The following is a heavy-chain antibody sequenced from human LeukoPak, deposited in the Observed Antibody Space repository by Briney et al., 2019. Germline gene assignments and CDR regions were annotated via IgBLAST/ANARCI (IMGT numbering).Heavy chain of an antibody. CDR2: ISSDGTIK. Sequence: GGSLRLSCAGSGFTFSNYWMNWVRQAPGRGLEWVAVISSDGTIKYYADSVKGRFTISRDNSKNTLYLQTNSLRVEDTAVYYCVREVVGAIYFDYWGQGALVTASS. V-gene: IGHV3-30-3*01. CDR1: GFTFSNYW. CDR3: VREVVGAIYFDY. J-gene: IGHJ4*02. D-gene: IGHD1-26*01.